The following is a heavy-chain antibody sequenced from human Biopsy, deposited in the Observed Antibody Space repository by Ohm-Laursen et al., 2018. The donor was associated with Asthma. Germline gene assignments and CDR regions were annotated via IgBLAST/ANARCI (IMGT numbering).Heavy chain of an antibody. CDR3: ARGISRVTGLFDHFDS. CDR1: GVSISSDY. V-gene: IGHV4-59*01. J-gene: IGHJ4*02. D-gene: IGHD2-21*02. CDR2: IYYSGST. Sequence: SQTLSLTCTVSGVSISSDYWSWIRQPPGKGLEWIGHIYYSGSTNYQPSLKSRVTISVDTSKNQFSLKLRSATAADAAVYYCARGISRVTGLFDHFDSWGQGTLVTVSS.